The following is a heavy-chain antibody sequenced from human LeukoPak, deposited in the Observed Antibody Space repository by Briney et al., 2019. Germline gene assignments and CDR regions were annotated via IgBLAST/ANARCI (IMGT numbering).Heavy chain of an antibody. V-gene: IGHV3-30*04. Sequence: GGSLRLSCAASGFTFSSYAMHWVRQAPGKGLEWVAVISYDGSNKYYADSVRGRFTISRNNSKNTLYLQMNSLRAEDTAVYYCASDLIVVVTTHGAFDIWGQGTMVTVSS. CDR2: ISYDGSNK. CDR1: GFTFSSYA. CDR3: ASDLIVVVTTHGAFDI. J-gene: IGHJ3*02. D-gene: IGHD3-22*01.